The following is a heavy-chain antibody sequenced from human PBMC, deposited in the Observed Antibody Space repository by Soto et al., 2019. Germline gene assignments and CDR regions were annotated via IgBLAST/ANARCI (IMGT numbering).Heavy chain of an antibody. J-gene: IGHJ4*02. V-gene: IGHV3-23*01. CDR1: GFTFSSYA. CDR3: AKDLTAAII. Sequence: EVQLLESGGGLVQPGGSLRLSCAASGFTFSSYAMSWVRQAPGEGLEWVSAITGSGGSTYYADSVKGRFTIARDNSKNSLYLQMNSLRGGETAVYCCAKDLTAAIIWGQGTLVTGFS. D-gene: IGHD2-2*02. CDR2: ITGSGGST.